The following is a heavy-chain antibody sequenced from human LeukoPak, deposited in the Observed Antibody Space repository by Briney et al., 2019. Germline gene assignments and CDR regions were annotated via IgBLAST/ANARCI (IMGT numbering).Heavy chain of an antibody. CDR2: ISYDGSNK. J-gene: IGHJ6*03. V-gene: IGHV3-30-3*01. D-gene: IGHD6-6*01. CDR3: ASRSSFLPYYYYYMDV. CDR1: GFTFSSYA. Sequence: GGSLRLSCAASGFTFSSYAMHWVRQAPGKGLEWVAVISYDGSNKYYADSVKGRFTISRDNSKNTLYLQMNSLRAEDTAVYYCASRSSFLPYYYYYMDVWGKGTTVTISS.